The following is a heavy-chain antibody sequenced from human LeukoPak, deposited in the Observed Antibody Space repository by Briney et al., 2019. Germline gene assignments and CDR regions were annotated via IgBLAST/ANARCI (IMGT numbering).Heavy chain of an antibody. D-gene: IGHD3-22*01. CDR3: ARGRNSGYPSYYYYYYGMDV. J-gene: IGHJ6*02. Sequence: SGTLSLTCAVYGGSFSGYYWSWIRQPPGKGLEWIGEINHSGSTNYNPSLKSRVTISVDTSKNQFSLKLSSVTAADTAVYYCARGRNSGYPSYYYYYYGMDVWGQGTTVTVSS. CDR1: GGSFSGYY. CDR2: INHSGST. V-gene: IGHV4-34*01.